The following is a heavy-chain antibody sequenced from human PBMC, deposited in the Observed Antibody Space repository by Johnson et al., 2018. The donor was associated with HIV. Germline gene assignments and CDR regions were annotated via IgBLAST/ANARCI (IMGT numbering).Heavy chain of an antibody. CDR3: ARDLHSSGWSQYAFDI. CDR1: GFTFSSYA. V-gene: IGHV3-30-3*01. J-gene: IGHJ3*02. D-gene: IGHD6-19*01. Sequence: VQLVESGGGVVQPGRSLRLSCAASGFTFSSYAMHWVRQAPGKGLERVAVISYDGSNKYYADYVQGRFTTSRDNSKNTLYLQMNSLRAEDTAVYYCARDLHSSGWSQYAFDIWGQGTMVTVSS. CDR2: ISYDGSNK.